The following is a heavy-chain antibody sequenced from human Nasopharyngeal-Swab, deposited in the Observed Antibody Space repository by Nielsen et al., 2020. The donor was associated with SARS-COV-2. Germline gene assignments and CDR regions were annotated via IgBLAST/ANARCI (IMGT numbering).Heavy chain of an antibody. Sequence: WVRQAHGQRLEWIGWIVVGSGNTNYAQKYQERDTITRDMSTSTAYMELSSLRSEDTAVYYCAADARDYCDYSIFDYWGQGTLVTVSS. J-gene: IGHJ4*02. D-gene: IGHD4-17*01. CDR2: IVVGSGNT. V-gene: IGHV1-58*01. CDR3: AADARDYCDYSIFDY.